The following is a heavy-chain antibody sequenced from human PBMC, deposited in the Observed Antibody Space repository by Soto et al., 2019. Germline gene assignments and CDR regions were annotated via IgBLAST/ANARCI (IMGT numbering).Heavy chain of an antibody. Sequence: SSVKVSCKASGGTFSSYAISWVRQAPGQGLEWMGGIIPIFGTANYAQKFQGRVTITADESTSTVYMELSSLRSEDTAVYYCAMDRPPDTPMVGNYYYGMDVWGQGTRVTVAS. CDR3: AMDRPPDTPMVGNYYYGMDV. V-gene: IGHV1-69*13. J-gene: IGHJ6*02. CDR2: IIPIFGTA. D-gene: IGHD5-18*01. CDR1: GGTFSSYA.